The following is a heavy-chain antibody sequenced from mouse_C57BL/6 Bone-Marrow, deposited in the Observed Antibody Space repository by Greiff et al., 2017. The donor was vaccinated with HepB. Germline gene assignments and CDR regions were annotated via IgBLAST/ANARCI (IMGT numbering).Heavy chain of an antibody. CDR3: ARGYYYGSRYFDV. J-gene: IGHJ1*03. Sequence: EVKLLQSGGGLVQPGGSLKLSCAASGIDFSRYWMSWVRRAPGKGLEWIGEINPDSSTINYAPSLKDKFIISRDNAKNTLYLQMSKVRSEDTALYYCARGYYYGSRYFDVWGTGTTVTVSS. V-gene: IGHV4-1*01. CDR2: INPDSSTI. D-gene: IGHD1-1*01. CDR1: GIDFSRYW.